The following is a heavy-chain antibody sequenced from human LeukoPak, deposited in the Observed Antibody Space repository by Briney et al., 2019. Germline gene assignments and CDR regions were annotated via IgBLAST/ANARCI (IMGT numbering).Heavy chain of an antibody. Sequence: KPSETLSLTCTVSGYSISSGYYWGWIRQPPGKGLEWIGSIYHSGSTYYNPSLKSRVTISVDTSKNQFSLKLSSVTAADTAVYYCAGDRHSSSLDYWGQGTLVTVSS. V-gene: IGHV4-38-2*02. J-gene: IGHJ4*02. CDR1: GYSISSGYY. CDR2: IYHSGST. CDR3: AGDRHSSSLDY. D-gene: IGHD6-6*01.